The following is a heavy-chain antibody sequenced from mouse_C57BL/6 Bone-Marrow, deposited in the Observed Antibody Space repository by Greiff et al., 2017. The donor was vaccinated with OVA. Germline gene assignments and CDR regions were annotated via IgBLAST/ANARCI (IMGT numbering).Heavy chain of an antibody. V-gene: IGHV2-5*01. CDR2: IWRGGST. CDR3: AKNGGGIYYYPWYFDV. CDR1: GFSLTSYG. J-gene: IGHJ1*03. Sequence: VNVVESGPGLVQPSQSLSITCTVSGFSLTSYGVHWVRQSPGKGLEWLGVIWRGGSTDYNAAYMSRLSITKDNSKSQVFFKMNSLQADDTAIYYCAKNGGGIYYYPWYFDVWGTGTTVTVSS. D-gene: IGHD1-1*01.